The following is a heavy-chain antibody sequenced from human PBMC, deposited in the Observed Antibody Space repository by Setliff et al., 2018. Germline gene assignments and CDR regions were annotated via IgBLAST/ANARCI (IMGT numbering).Heavy chain of an antibody. CDR3: AGVLVLGYNWFDP. J-gene: IGHJ5*02. Sequence: SETLSLTCAVYGESFSGYFWSWIRQTPEKGLEWIGEISHSGNTNYNPSFKSRVTISIDTSKNQLPLKVNSVTAADTAVYFCAGVLVLGYNWFDPWGQGTLVTVSS. CDR1: GESFSGYF. D-gene: IGHD3-10*01. V-gene: IGHV4-34*01. CDR2: ISHSGNT.